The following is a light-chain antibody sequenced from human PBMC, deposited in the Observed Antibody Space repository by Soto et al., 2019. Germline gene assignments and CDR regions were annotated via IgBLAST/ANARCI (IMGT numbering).Light chain of an antibody. CDR2: SNN. Sequence: QSVLTQPPSASGTPGQRVTISCSGSSSNIGSNTVNWYQQLPGTAPKLLIYSNNQRPSGAHDRFSCPKSCTSASLGIRGLQSEDEDDYYCAAWDDSLEVFGTGTKLTVL. CDR3: AAWDDSLEV. CDR1: SSNIGSNT. V-gene: IGLV1-44*01. J-gene: IGLJ1*01.